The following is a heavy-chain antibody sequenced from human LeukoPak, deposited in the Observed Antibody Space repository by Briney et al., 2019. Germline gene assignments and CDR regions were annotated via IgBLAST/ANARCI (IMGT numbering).Heavy chain of an antibody. CDR3: ARDIYGGHDY. CDR1: GFTFSNYW. V-gene: IGHV3-7*04. Sequence: GGSLRLSCAASGFTFSNYWMSWIRQAPGKGLEWVANINQDGSEKSYVDSVEGRFTISRDNAKKSLYLHVNSLRAEDTAVYYCARDIYGGHDYWGQGTLLTVSS. J-gene: IGHJ4*02. CDR2: INQDGSEK. D-gene: IGHD2-21*01.